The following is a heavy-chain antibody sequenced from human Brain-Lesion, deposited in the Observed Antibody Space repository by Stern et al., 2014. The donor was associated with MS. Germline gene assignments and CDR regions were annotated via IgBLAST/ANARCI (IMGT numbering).Heavy chain of an antibody. CDR3: ARDQRGITIFGVVTDYYYLGMDV. CDR1: GYIFTGYY. J-gene: IGHJ6*02. Sequence: QVQLGQSGAEVKKPGASVKVSCKTSGYIFTGYYIHWVRQAPGQGLEWMACITPNTGGTKYAQKFQGRVTMSRDTSISTAYVELSSLTSDDTAVYYCARDQRGITIFGVVTDYYYLGMDVWGQGTTVTVSS. CDR2: ITPNTGGT. D-gene: IGHD3-3*01. V-gene: IGHV1-2*02.